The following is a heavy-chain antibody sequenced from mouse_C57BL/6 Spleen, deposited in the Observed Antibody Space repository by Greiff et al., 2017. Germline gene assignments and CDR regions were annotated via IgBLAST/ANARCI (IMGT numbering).Heavy chain of an antibody. V-gene: IGHV3-6*01. CDR3: ARNYYGSLWYFDV. CDR1: GYSITSGYY. D-gene: IGHD1-1*01. Sequence: VQLQQSGPGLVKPSQSLSLTCSVTGYSITSGYYWNWIRQFPGNKLEWMCYISYDGSNNYNPSLKNRISISRDTSKNKLFLKLNSVTTEDTATYYCARNYYGSLWYFDVWGTGTTVTVSS. CDR2: ISYDGSN. J-gene: IGHJ1*03.